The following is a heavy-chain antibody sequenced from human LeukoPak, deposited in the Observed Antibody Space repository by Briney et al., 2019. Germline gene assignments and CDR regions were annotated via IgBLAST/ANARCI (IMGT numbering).Heavy chain of an antibody. Sequence: SETLSLTCTFSGGSISSYYWSWIRQPPGKGLEWIGYIYYTGNTNYNPSLKSRVTISVDTSKNQFSLKLSSVTAADTAVYYCARHITVSYDAFDLWGRGTMVTVSS. J-gene: IGHJ3*01. D-gene: IGHD6-19*01. CDR1: GGSISSYY. CDR2: IYYTGNT. V-gene: IGHV4-59*08. CDR3: ARHITVSYDAFDL.